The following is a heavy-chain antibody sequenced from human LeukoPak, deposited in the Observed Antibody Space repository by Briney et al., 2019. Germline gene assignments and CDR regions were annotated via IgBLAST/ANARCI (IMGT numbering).Heavy chain of an antibody. Sequence: GGSLRLSCAASGFTFSNDWMHWVRQAPGKGLVWVSRINTDGSTTTYADSAKGRFTISRDNAKNTLYLQMNSLRVEDTAVYYCARSRGGSYHYWGQGTLVTVSS. V-gene: IGHV3-74*01. J-gene: IGHJ4*02. CDR1: GFTFSNDW. CDR3: ARSRGGSYHY. CDR2: INTDGSTT. D-gene: IGHD3-16*02.